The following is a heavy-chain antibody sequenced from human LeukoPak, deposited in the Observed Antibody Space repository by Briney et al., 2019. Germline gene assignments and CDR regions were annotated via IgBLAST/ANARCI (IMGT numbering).Heavy chain of an antibody. CDR1: GYTFTGYY. CDR3: ARDPYYYDSSGYYPPYFDY. J-gene: IGHJ4*02. D-gene: IGHD3-22*01. V-gene: IGHV1-2*02. CDR2: INPNSGGT. Sequence: EASVKDSCKASGYTFTGYYMHWVRQAPGQGLEWMGWINPNSGGTNYAQKFQGRVTMTRDTSISTAYLELSRLRSDDTAVYYCARDPYYYDSSGYYPPYFDYWGQGTLVTVSS.